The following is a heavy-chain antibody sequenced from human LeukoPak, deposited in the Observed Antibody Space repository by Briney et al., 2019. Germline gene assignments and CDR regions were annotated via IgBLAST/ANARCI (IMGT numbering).Heavy chain of an antibody. CDR3: AREVGSGWYYFDH. CDR1: GFKFTNFN. J-gene: IGHJ4*02. D-gene: IGHD6-19*01. Sequence: ASVKVSCKASGFKFTNFNFNWVRQAPGQGLEWMGWISVHNGNTNYGQKFQGRVTLTTDTSTNTVYMELRSLRSDDTAIYYCAREVGSGWYYFDHWGQGTLVTVSS. V-gene: IGHV1-18*01. CDR2: ISVHNGNT.